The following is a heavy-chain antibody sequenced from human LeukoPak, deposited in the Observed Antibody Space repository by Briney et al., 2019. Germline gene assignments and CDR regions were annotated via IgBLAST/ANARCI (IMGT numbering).Heavy chain of an antibody. V-gene: IGHV2-5*02. D-gene: IGHD6-13*01. J-gene: IGHJ4*02. CDR3: THRRDSSWSFDY. Sequence: SGPTLVKPPQTLTLTCTFSGFSLTTSEVLVAWIRQPPGKALEWLAPIYGDGDTRYSPSLKSRLTITKDTSKNQVVFTMTNVDPVDTATYYCTHRRDSSWSFDYWGQGTLVIVSS. CDR1: GFSLTTSEVL. CDR2: IYGDGDT.